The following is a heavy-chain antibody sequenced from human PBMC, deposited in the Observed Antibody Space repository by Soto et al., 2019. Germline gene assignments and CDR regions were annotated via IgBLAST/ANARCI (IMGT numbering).Heavy chain of an antibody. J-gene: IGHJ6*04. CDR2: TYYRSKWYN. Sequence: SHTLSLTCAISGYSVSSNSAAWNLIRQSPSRGLEWLGRTYYRSKWYNDYAVSVKSRITINPDTSKNQFSLQLNSVTPEDTAVYYCARGQCTSTICYRQYYAMDVWGKGTTVTVSS. V-gene: IGHV6-1*01. CDR3: ARGQCTSTICYRQYYAMDV. D-gene: IGHD2-2*02. CDR1: GYSVSSNSAA.